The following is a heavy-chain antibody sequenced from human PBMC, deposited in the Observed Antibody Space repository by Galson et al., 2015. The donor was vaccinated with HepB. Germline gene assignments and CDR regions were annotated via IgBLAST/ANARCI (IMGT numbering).Heavy chain of an antibody. Sequence: SVKVSCKASGYTFTSYGISWVRQAPGQGLEWMGCISAYNGNTNYAQKLQGRVTMTTDTSTSTAYMELRSLRSDDTAVYCCARVVDTAMVTGGLDYWGQGTLVTVSS. D-gene: IGHD5-18*01. J-gene: IGHJ4*02. CDR1: GYTFTSYG. V-gene: IGHV1-18*04. CDR2: ISAYNGNT. CDR3: ARVVDTAMVTGGLDY.